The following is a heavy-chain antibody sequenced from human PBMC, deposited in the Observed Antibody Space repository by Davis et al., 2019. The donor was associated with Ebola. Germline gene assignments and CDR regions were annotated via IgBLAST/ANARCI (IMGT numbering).Heavy chain of an antibody. Sequence: MPGGSLRLSCTVSGASISSYYWSWIRQPPGKGLEYIGHIYHDGYISYIPSLRSRVTISLDTSNSQFSLNLKSVTAADTAVYYCARQGWSGYSLRHWLDPWGRGTLVTVSS. D-gene: IGHD3-3*01. V-gene: IGHV4-59*01. J-gene: IGHJ5*02. CDR2: IYHDGYI. CDR3: ARQGWSGYSLRHWLDP. CDR1: GASISSYY.